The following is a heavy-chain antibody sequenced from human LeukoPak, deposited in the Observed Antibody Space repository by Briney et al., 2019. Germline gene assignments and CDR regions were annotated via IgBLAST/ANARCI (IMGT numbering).Heavy chain of an antibody. CDR2: ISGSGGNT. J-gene: IGHJ4*02. CDR1: GFTFSNYV. Sequence: PGGSLRLSCAASGFTFSNYVMSWVRQAPGKGLEWVSSISGSGGNTYYADSVKGRFTISRDNSKNTLYLQMNSLRAEDTAVYYCAKVPITVTRNFDYWGQGTLVTVSS. CDR3: AKVPITVTRNFDY. D-gene: IGHD4-17*01. V-gene: IGHV3-23*01.